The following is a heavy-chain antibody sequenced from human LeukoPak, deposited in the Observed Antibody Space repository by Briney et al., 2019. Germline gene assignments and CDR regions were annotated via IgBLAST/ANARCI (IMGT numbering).Heavy chain of an antibody. J-gene: IGHJ6*02. D-gene: IGHD2-21*02. CDR3: ARQRPASHIVVVTAYGMDV. CDR2: INPNSGDT. V-gene: IGHV1-2*02. Sequence: GASVKVSCKASGYTFTGHYMHWVRQAPGQGFEWMGWINPNSGDTNYAQKFQGRATMTRDTSISTAYMELSRLRSDDTAVYYCARQRPASHIVVVTAYGMDVWGQGTTVTVSS. CDR1: GYTFTGHY.